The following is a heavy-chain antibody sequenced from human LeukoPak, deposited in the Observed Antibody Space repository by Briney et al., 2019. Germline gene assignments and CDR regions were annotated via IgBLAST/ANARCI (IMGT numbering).Heavy chain of an antibody. CDR1: GFTFSSYI. D-gene: IGHD3-22*01. CDR3: ARDLELVYYDSSDYDY. J-gene: IGHJ4*02. Sequence: GGSLRLSCAASGFTFSSYIMHWVRQAAGKGLEWVAVVSYDGSNKYYADSVKGRFTISRDNSKNTLYLQMNSLRAEDTAVYYCARDLELVYYDSSDYDYWGQGTLVIVSS. CDR2: VSYDGSNK. V-gene: IGHV3-30-3*01.